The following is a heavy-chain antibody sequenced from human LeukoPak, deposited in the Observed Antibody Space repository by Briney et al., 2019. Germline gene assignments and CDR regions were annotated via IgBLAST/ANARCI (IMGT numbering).Heavy chain of an antibody. CDR1: GDSVSSNSVT. J-gene: IGHJ5*02. CDR3: ARRLTQYDCFDP. Sequence: SQTLSLTCAISGDSVSSNSVTWHWIRQSPSRGLEWLGRTYYRSTWYNDYAVSMRGRITVNPDTSKNQFSLHLNSVTPEDTAVYYCARRLTQYDCFDPWGQGILVTVSS. V-gene: IGHV6-1*01. CDR2: TYYRSTWYN. D-gene: IGHD2-2*01.